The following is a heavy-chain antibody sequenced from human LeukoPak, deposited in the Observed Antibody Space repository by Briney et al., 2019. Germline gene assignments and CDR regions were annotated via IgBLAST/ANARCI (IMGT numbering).Heavy chain of an antibody. D-gene: IGHD3-10*01. CDR2: IRYDGSNK. CDR3: ARDGRGSRSSWFDP. J-gene: IGHJ5*02. V-gene: IGHV3-30*02. CDR1: GFTFSSYG. Sequence: GGSLRLSCAASGFTFSSYGMHWVRQAPGKGLEWVAFIRYDGSNKYYADSVKGRFTISGDNSKNTLYLQMNSLRAEDTAVYYCARDGRGSRSSWFDPWGQGTLVIVSS.